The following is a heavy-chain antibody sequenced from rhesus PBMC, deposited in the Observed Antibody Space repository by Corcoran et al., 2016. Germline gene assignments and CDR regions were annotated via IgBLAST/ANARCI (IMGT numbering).Heavy chain of an antibody. CDR3: ARLSYGSNDAFDF. V-gene: IGHV7-114*01. Sequence: QVQLVQSGAEVKQPGASVQVSCQASGYTFTSCGMTWVRQAHGHRLEWMGWINTDTGNPTYAQGFKERFTFSMDTSISTAYLQISSLKAEDTAVYYCARLSYGSNDAFDFWGQGLRVTVSS. CDR2: INTDTGNP. D-gene: IGHD4-29*01. CDR1: GYTFTSCG. J-gene: IGHJ3*01.